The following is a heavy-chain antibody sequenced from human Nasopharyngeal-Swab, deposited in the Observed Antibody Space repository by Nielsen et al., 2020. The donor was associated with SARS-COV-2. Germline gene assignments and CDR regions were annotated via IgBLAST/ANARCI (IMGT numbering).Heavy chain of an antibody. CDR1: GFTFSSYW. Sequence: GESLKISCAASGFTFSSYWMHWVRQAPGKGLMDVSYVSPGDGSSTNYADSVKGRFTSSRDNAKNTLYLQMNTLRAEDTAVYYCARSSSWALEYWGQGTPVTVSA. J-gene: IGHJ4*02. D-gene: IGHD6-13*01. V-gene: IGHV3-74*01. CDR3: ARSSSWALEY. CDR2: VSPGDGSST.